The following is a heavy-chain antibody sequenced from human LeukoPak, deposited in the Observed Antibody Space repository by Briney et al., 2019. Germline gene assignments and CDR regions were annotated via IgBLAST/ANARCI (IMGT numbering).Heavy chain of an antibody. Sequence: PSETLSLTCTVSGGSISNYYWSWIRQPAGRGLEYIGRIYSSGSTDYNPSLKSRVTMSVDASKNQFSLKVRSVTAADTAVYYCARITATSMVNAFDYWGQGTLVTVSS. CDR2: IYSSGST. CDR3: ARITATSMVNAFDY. CDR1: GGSISNYY. J-gene: IGHJ4*02. D-gene: IGHD1-20*01. V-gene: IGHV4-4*07.